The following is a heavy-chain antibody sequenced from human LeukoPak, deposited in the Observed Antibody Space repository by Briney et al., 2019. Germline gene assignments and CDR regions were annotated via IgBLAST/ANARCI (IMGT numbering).Heavy chain of an antibody. CDR3: TTDLGDYGDYLRE. V-gene: IGHV3-15*01. Sequence: GGSLRLSCAASGFTFSSYAMSWVRQAPGKWLEWVGRIKSKTAGETTDYTALVKGRFVISRDDSKNMLFLQMNSLKTEDTALYYCTTDLGDYGDYLREWGQGTLVTVSS. CDR2: IKSKTAGETT. CDR1: GFTFSSYA. D-gene: IGHD4-17*01. J-gene: IGHJ4*02.